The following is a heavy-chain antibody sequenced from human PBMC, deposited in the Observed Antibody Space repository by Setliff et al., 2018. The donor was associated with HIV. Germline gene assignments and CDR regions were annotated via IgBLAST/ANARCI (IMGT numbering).Heavy chain of an antibody. CDR3: AAVGSGSYYDWYFDL. D-gene: IGHD1-26*01. V-gene: IGHV1-58*02. CDR2: IVVGSGNT. J-gene: IGHJ2*01. Sequence: GASVKVSCKASGGTFSSYGITWVRQAPGQRLEWIGWIVVGSGNTNYAQKFQERVTITRDMSTSTAYMELSSLRSEDTAVYYCAAVGSGSYYDWYFDLWGRGTLVTVSS. CDR1: GGTFSSYG.